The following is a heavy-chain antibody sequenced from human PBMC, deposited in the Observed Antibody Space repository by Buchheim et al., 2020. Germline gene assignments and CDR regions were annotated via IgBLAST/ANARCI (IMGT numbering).Heavy chain of an antibody. CDR3: ARVLDTEPVAATFYFDY. CDR2: ITQDGSEK. J-gene: IGHJ4*02. CDR1: GFTFSSYW. D-gene: IGHD2-15*01. Sequence: EVQLVESGGGLVQPGGSLRLSCAASGFTFSSYWMSWVRQGPGKGLEWVANITQDGSEKYYVDSVKGRFTISRENAKNSLYLQRNSLRTEDTAVYYCARVLDTEPVAATFYFDYWGQGTL. V-gene: IGHV3-7*01.